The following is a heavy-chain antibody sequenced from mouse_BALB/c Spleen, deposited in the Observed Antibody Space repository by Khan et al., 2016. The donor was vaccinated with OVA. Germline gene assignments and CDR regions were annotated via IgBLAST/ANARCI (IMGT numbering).Heavy chain of an antibody. CDR3: ARRELAGDAMDY. J-gene: IGHJ4*01. D-gene: IGHD4-1*01. CDR2: INTYTGEL. CDR1: GYTFTNYG. Sequence: QIQLVQSGPELKKPGETVKISCKASGYTFTNYGMNWVKQAPGKGLKWMGWINTYTGELTYADDFKGRFAFSLETSASTAYLQINKLKNEDTTTYFCARRELAGDAMDYRCQGTSVTVSS. V-gene: IGHV9-3-1*01.